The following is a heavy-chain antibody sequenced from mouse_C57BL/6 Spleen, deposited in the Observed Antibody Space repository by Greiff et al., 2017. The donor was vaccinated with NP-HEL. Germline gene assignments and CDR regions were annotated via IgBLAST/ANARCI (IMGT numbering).Heavy chain of an antibody. CDR2: IYPGDGDT. CDR1: GYAFSSSW. CDR3: ASYYGSSPFAY. Sequence: QVQLQQSGPELVKPGASVKISCKASGYAFSSSWMNWVKQRPGKGLEWIGRIYPGDGDTNYNGKFKGKATLTADKSSSTAYMQLSSLTSEDSAVYFCASYYGSSPFAYWGQGTLVTVSA. D-gene: IGHD1-1*01. J-gene: IGHJ3*01. V-gene: IGHV1-82*01.